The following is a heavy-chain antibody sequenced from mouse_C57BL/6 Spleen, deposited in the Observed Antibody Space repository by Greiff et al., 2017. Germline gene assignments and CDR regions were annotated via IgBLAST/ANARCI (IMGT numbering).Heavy chain of an antibody. CDR2: ISSGSSTI. CDR3: AMIYYDYDGAY. CDR1: GFTFSDYG. Sequence: EVMLVESGGGLVKPGGSLKLSCAASGFTFSDYGMHWVRQAPEKGLEWVAYISSGSSTIYYADTVKGRLTISRDNTKNTLFLQMTSLRSEDTAMYYCAMIYYDYDGAYWGQGTLVTVSA. J-gene: IGHJ3*01. D-gene: IGHD2-4*01. V-gene: IGHV5-17*01.